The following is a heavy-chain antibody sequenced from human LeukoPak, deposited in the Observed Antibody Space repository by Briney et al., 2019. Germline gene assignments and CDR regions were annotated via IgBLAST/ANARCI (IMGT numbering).Heavy chain of an antibody. CDR2: IYSGGST. V-gene: IGHV3-66*02. Sequence: GGSLRLSCAASGFTVSSNYMSWVRQAPGKGLEWVSVIYSGGSTYYADSVKGRFTISRDNSKNTLYLQMNSLRAEDTAVYYCALGGWSTVTYNHYWGQGTLVTVSS. CDR3: ALGGWSTVTYNHY. J-gene: IGHJ4*02. CDR1: GFTVSSNY. D-gene: IGHD4-17*01.